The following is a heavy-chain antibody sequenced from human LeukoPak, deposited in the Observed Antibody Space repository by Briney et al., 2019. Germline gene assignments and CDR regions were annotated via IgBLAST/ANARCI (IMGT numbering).Heavy chain of an antibody. CDR2: INGDGSWT. Sequence: GGSLRLSCAASGFTFSNYWMHWVRQAPGKGLVWVSHINGDGSWTTCADSVKGRFTISKDNAKNTVYLQMNNLRAEDTAVYYCVSFYETYWGRGTLVTVSS. CDR3: VSFYETY. J-gene: IGHJ4*02. V-gene: IGHV3-74*01. D-gene: IGHD2-2*01. CDR1: GFTFSNYW.